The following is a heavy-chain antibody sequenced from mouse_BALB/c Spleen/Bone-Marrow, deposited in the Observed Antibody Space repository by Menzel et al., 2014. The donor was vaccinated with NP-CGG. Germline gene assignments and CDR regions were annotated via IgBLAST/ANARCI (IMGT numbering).Heavy chain of an antibody. V-gene: IGHV1-9*01. CDR3: ARSPY. J-gene: IGHJ3*01. CDR2: NLPGSSIT. CDR1: GYIFNSYW. Sequence: QVQLQQSGAELMKPGASVKISCKATGYIFNSYWIEWVKQRPGHGLEWIGENLPGSSITNYNEKFEVKATFNTDTSYNTANMKLSSLAAEDTAVYYCARSPYWGQGTLVTVSA.